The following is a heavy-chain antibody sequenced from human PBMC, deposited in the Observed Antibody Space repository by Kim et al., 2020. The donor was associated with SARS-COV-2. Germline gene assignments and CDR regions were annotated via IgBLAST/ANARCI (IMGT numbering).Heavy chain of an antibody. CDR3: AKAGGYYYDSSGYYSAENYYYGMDV. D-gene: IGHD3-22*01. J-gene: IGHJ6*02. CDR1: GFTFSSYA. V-gene: IGHV3-23*01. CDR2: ISGSGGST. Sequence: GGSLRLSCAASGFTFSSYAMSWVRQAPGKGLEWVSAISGSGGSTYYADSVKGRFTISRDNSKNTLYLQMNSLRAEDTAVYYCAKAGGYYYDSSGYYSAENYYYGMDVWGQGTTVTVSS.